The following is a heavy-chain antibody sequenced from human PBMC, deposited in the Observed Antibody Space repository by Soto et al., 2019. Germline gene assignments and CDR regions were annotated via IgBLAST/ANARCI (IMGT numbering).Heavy chain of an antibody. Sequence: SETLSLTCVVYGGSFSGYYGSWIRQSPGKGLEWIGGINHRGSTNYNPSLESRVTISVDTSKNQFSLKLPSVTAADTAMYYCAIDGFCTSTTCRVGNWFDPWGQGTLVTVSS. D-gene: IGHD2-2*01. J-gene: IGHJ5*02. CDR1: GGSFSGYY. V-gene: IGHV4-34*01. CDR3: AIDGFCTSTTCRVGNWFDP. CDR2: INHRGST.